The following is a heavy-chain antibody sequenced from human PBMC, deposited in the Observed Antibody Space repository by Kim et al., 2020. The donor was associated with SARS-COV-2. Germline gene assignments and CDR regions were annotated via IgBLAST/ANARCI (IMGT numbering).Heavy chain of an antibody. CDR3: ARGGDGYSGYDHYFDY. V-gene: IGHV4-59*13. D-gene: IGHD5-12*01. CDR1: GGSISSYY. J-gene: IGHJ4*02. CDR2: IYYSGST. Sequence: SETLSLTCTVSGGSISSYYWSWIRQPPGKGLEWIGYIYYSGSTNYNPSLKSRVTISVDTSKNQFSLKLSSVTAADTAVYYCARGGDGYSGYDHYFDYWGQGTLVTVSS.